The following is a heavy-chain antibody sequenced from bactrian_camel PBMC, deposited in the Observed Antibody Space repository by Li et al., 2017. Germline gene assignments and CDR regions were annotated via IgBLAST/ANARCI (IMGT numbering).Heavy chain of an antibody. J-gene: IGHJ4*01. V-gene: IGHV3-2*01. CDR1: TYAVSRKC. Sequence: QLVESGGGSVQDGGSLRLSCAPTTYAVSRKCVGWFRQAPGKEREGVATFYMLNSRTSYADSVKGRFTISVDHAKNTLYLQMTSLKPDDTAKYYCAARWTPTRAEIPGVCPPNPVNWGRGTQVTVS. CDR2: FYMLNSRT. D-gene: IGHD8*01. CDR3: AARWTPTRAEIPGVCPPNPVN.